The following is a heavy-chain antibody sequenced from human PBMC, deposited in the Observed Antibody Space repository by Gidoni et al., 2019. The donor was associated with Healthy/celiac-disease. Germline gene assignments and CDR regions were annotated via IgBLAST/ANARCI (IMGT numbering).Heavy chain of an antibody. D-gene: IGHD6-13*01. CDR2: ISSSGSTI. V-gene: IGHV3-11*01. CDR1: GFTFSAYY. Sequence: QVQLVESGGGLVKPGGSLRLPCAASGFTFSAYYMSWIRKAPGKGLEWVSDISSSGSTIYYAESVKGRLTISREKAKNSLYLQMNSLRAEDTAVYYCARAHFSSWRHNGYGYWGQGTLVTVSS. J-gene: IGHJ4*02. CDR3: ARAHFSSWRHNGYGY.